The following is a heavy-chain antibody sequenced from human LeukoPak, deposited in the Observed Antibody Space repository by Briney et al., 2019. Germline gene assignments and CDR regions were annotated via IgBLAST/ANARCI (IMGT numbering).Heavy chain of an antibody. CDR3: AKGQGYNYGDSIDY. Sequence: PGGSLRLSCAASGFTFNNYAMTWVRQAPGKGLEGVSLINCGAGSSYYADSVKGRFTVSRDNSKNTLYLQMNSLGDDDTAVYYCAKGQGYNYGDSIDYWGQGTLVTVSS. V-gene: IGHV3-23*01. CDR1: GFTFNNYA. J-gene: IGHJ4*02. CDR2: INCGAGSS. D-gene: IGHD5-18*01.